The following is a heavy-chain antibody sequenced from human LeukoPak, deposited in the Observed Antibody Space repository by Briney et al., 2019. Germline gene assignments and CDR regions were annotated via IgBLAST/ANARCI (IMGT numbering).Heavy chain of an antibody. CDR1: GGSVTSGGCY. V-gene: IGHV4-31*03. Sequence: PSETLSLTCSVSGGSVTSGGCYWNWIRQHPGKGLEWIGYIYYSGSTYYNLSLKSRISVSLDTSKNQFSLKLSSVTAADTAVYYCARGGVASTAFDIWGQGTMVTVSS. D-gene: IGHD3-10*01. CDR3: ARGGVASTAFDI. J-gene: IGHJ3*02. CDR2: IYYSGST.